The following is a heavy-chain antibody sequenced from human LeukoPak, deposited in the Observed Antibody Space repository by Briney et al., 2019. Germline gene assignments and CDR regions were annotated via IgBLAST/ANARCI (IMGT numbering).Heavy chain of an antibody. CDR2: ISSTGGTI. CDR3: AKSDPYGDSLIEI. V-gene: IGHV3-48*03. D-gene: IGHD4-17*01. Sequence: GGSLRLSCAASGLTFSGYAMNWVRQAPGKGLEWLSQISSTGGTIYYADSVKGRLTVSRDNAKNSLYLQMNSLRAEDTAVYYCAKSDPYGDSLIEIWGQGALVTVSS. J-gene: IGHJ4*02. CDR1: GLTFSGYA.